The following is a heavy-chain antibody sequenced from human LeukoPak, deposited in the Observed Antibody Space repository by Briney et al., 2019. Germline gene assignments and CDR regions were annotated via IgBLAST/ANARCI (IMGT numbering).Heavy chain of an antibody. D-gene: IGHD3-22*01. CDR2: IYSGGST. Sequence: GGSLRLSCAASGFTVSSNYMSWVRQAPGKGLEWVSVIYSGGSTYYADSVKGRFTISRDNSKNTLYLQMNSLRAEDTAVYCCARDAYYYDQVGAFDIWGQGTMVTVSS. CDR1: GFTVSSNY. J-gene: IGHJ3*02. V-gene: IGHV3-66*02. CDR3: ARDAYYYDQVGAFDI.